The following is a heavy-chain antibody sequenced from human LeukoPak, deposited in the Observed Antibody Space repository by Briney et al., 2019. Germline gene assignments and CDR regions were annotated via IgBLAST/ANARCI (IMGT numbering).Heavy chain of an antibody. V-gene: IGHV1-2*02. D-gene: IGHD3-22*01. Sequence: GASVKVSCKAYGYTFTAYYMHWVRQGPGQGLEWMGWINPNSGGTNYAQKFQGRVTMTRDTSISTAYMELSRLRSDDTAVYYCARDYYDSSGFGAFDIWGQGTMVTVSS. J-gene: IGHJ3*02. CDR3: ARDYYDSSGFGAFDI. CDR1: GYTFTAYY. CDR2: INPNSGGT.